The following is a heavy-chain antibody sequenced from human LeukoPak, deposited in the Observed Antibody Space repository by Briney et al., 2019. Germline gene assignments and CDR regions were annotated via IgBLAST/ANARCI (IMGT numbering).Heavy chain of an antibody. J-gene: IGHJ4*02. Sequence: PSETLSLTCTVSGGSISSYYWSWIRQPPGKGLEWIGYIYYSGSTNYNPSLKSRVTISVDTSKNQFSLKLSSVTAADTAVYYCAGLGWFGEAPAPFDYWGQGTLVTVSS. CDR1: GGSISSYY. V-gene: IGHV4-59*08. CDR3: AGLGWFGEAPAPFDY. CDR2: IYYSGST. D-gene: IGHD3-10*01.